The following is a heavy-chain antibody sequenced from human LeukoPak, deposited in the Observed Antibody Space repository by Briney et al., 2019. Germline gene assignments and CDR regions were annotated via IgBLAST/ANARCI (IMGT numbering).Heavy chain of an antibody. V-gene: IGHV4-61*01. D-gene: IGHD4-17*01. CDR2: IYYSAST. CDR1: GGSVSSGSYY. J-gene: IGHJ4*02. CDR3: ARSTIYTTVTYYCDY. Sequence: SETLSLTCTVSGGSVSSGSYYWSWIRQPPGKGLEWIGYIYYSASTNSNPSLKSPITISVATSKNQLYLKLSSDTCADTGVYYCARSTIYTTVTYYCDYGGQGPVVTVPS.